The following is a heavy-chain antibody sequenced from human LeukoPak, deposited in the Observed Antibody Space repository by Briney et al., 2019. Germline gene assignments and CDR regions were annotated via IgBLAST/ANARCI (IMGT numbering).Heavy chain of an antibody. V-gene: IGHV4-34*01. CDR2: INHSGST. CDR1: GGSFSGYY. D-gene: IGHD3-22*01. CDR3: ARVGNYYDSSGYYHFFDY. J-gene: IGHJ4*02. Sequence: SETLSLTCAVYGGSFSGYYWSWTRQPPGKGLEWIGEINHSGSTNCNPSLKSRVTISVDTSKNQFSLKLSSVTAADTAVYYCARVGNYYDSSGYYHFFDYWGQGTLVTVSS.